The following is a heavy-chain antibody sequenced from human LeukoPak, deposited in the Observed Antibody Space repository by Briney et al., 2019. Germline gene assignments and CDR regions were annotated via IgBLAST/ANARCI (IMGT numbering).Heavy chain of an antibody. Sequence: KASETLSLTCTVSGGSISSSSYYWGWIRQPPGKGLEWIGSIYYSGSTYYNPSLKSRVTISVDTSKNQFSLKLSSVTAADTAVYYCARRKGGIAAAGTWSNWFDPWGQGTLVTVSS. V-gene: IGHV4-39*01. CDR1: GGSISSSSYY. CDR3: ARRKGGIAAAGTWSNWFDP. CDR2: IYYSGST. D-gene: IGHD6-13*01. J-gene: IGHJ5*02.